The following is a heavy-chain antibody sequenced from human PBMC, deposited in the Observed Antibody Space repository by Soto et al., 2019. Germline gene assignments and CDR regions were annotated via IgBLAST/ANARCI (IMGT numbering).Heavy chain of an antibody. V-gene: IGHV4-4*02. J-gene: IGHJ5*02. CDR1: GGSISSSNW. CDR3: ARVVVVVAAKFWFDP. Sequence: PSETLSLTCAVSGGSISSSNWWSWVRQPPGKGLEWIGEIYHSGSTNYNPSLKSRVTISVDKSKNQFSLKLSSVTAADTAVYYCARVVVVVAAKFWFDPWGQGTLVTVSA. D-gene: IGHD2-15*01. CDR2: IYHSGST.